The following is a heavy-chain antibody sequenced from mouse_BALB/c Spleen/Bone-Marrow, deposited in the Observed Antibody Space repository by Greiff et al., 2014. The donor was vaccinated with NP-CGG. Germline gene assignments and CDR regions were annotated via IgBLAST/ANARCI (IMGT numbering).Heavy chain of an antibody. Sequence: EVKVVESGPELVKPGASVKISCKASGYSFTGHYMHWVKQSHVKSLEWIGRINPYNGVISYNQNFKDKASLTVDKSSSTAYMELHSLTSEDSAVYYCARNGPYAMDYWGQGTSVTVSS. J-gene: IGHJ4*01. CDR1: GYSFTGHY. CDR3: ARNGPYAMDY. CDR2: INPYNGVI. D-gene: IGHD3-1*01. V-gene: IGHV1-31*01.